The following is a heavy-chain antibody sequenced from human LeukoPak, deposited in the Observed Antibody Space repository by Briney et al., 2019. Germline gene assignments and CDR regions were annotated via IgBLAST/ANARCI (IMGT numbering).Heavy chain of an antibody. CDR1: GFTFTSYL. CDR3: ARGRLSGMDV. CDR2: ISSSSSYI. V-gene: IGHV3-21*01. Sequence: GGSLRLSCAASGFTFTSYLMNWVRQAPGKGLEWVSSISSSSSYIYYADSVKGRFTLSRDNAKNSLYLQMNSLRAEDTAVYYCARGRLSGMDVWGKGTTVTVSS. J-gene: IGHJ6*03.